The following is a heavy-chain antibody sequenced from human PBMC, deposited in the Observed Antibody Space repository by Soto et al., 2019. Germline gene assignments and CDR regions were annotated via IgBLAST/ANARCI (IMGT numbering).Heavy chain of an antibody. CDR3: SRLLWGNGASDY. CDR1: GGSISKSNYF. J-gene: IGHJ4*02. Sequence: QLQLQESGPGLVKSSETLSLTCTVSGGSISKSNYFWGWIRQAPGKGMEWIASILYSGTTSYNSSLKSRVAISVDTSKNQCSLELNSVTAADTAVYYCSRLLWGNGASDYWCQVTLGTV. D-gene: IGHD3-16*01. CDR2: ILYSGTT. V-gene: IGHV4-39*01.